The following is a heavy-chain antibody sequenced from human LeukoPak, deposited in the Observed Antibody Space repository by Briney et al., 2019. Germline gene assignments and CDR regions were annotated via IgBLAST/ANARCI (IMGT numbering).Heavy chain of an antibody. Sequence: GGSLRLSCAASGFTFDDYAMHWVRQAPGKGLEWVSGINWNGGSTGYADSVKGRFTISRDNAKNSLYLQMNSLRAEDTALYHCARDSFYDSSGDDAFDIWGQGTMVTVSS. CDR3: ARDSFYDSSGDDAFDI. CDR2: INWNGGST. J-gene: IGHJ3*02. D-gene: IGHD3-22*01. CDR1: GFTFDDYA. V-gene: IGHV3-20*01.